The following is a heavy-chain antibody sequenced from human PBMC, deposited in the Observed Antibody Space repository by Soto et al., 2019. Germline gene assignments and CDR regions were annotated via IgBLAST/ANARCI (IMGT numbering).Heavy chain of an antibody. Sequence: EVQLLESGGGLVQPGGSLRLSCAASGFTFSSYAMSWVRQAPGKGLEWVSAISGSGGSTYYADSVKGRFTISRDNSKHTLYLQMNSLRADDTAVYYCAKASGWFGEFDYWGQGTLVTVSS. D-gene: IGHD3-10*01. CDR3: AKASGWFGEFDY. CDR2: ISGSGGST. J-gene: IGHJ4*02. V-gene: IGHV3-23*01. CDR1: GFTFSSYA.